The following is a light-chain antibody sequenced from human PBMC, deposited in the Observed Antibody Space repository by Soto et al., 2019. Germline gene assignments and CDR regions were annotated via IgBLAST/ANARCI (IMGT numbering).Light chain of an antibody. CDR3: SSYTSSSFYV. V-gene: IGLV2-14*01. CDR2: EVT. Sequence: QSALTQPASVSGSPGQSITISCTGTSSDVGGYDYVSWYQLHPGKAPKLMVYEVTNRPSGVSNRFSGSKSGNTASLTISGLQAEDEADYFCSSYTSSSFYVFGTGTKLTVL. J-gene: IGLJ1*01. CDR1: SSDVGGYDY.